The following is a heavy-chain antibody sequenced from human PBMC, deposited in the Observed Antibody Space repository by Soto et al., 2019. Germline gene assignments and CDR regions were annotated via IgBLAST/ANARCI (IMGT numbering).Heavy chain of an antibody. CDR1: GFSFSNYD. J-gene: IGHJ4*02. D-gene: IGHD3-10*01. Sequence: GGSLRLSCAASGFSFSNYDVNWVRQAPGKGLEWVSHISSSGSTIYYADSVKGRFTISRDNAKNSLYLQMNSLRVEDTAVYYCARDWSSMIRGITALAFDSWGQGTLVTVSS. CDR3: ARDWSSMIRGITALAFDS. V-gene: IGHV3-48*03. CDR2: ISSSGSTI.